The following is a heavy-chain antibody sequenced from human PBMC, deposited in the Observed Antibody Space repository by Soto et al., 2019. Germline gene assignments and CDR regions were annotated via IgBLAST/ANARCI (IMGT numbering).Heavy chain of an antibody. CDR3: AGAMLWYYYYGMDV. J-gene: IGHJ6*02. V-gene: IGHV3-30*03. CDR1: GFTFSSYG. D-gene: IGHD2-8*01. CDR2: ISYDGSNK. Sequence: QVQLVESGGGVVQPGRSLRLSCAASGFTFSSYGMHWVRQAPGKGLEWVAVISYDGSNKYYADSVKGRFTISRDNSKNTLYLQMNSLRAEDTAVYYCAGAMLWYYYYGMDVWGQVTTVTVSS.